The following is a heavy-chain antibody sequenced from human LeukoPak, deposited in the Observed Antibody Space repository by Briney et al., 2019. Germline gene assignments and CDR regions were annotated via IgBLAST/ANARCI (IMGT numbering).Heavy chain of an antibody. Sequence: SETLSLTYTVSGGSISSYYWSWIRQPPGKGLEWIGYIYYSGSTNYNPSLKSRVTISVDTSKNQFSLKLSSVTAADTAVYYCARDSGGVWFADLLPPDFWGQGTLVTVSS. V-gene: IGHV4-59*12. J-gene: IGHJ4*02. CDR3: ARDSGGVWFADLLPPDF. CDR1: GGSISSYY. CDR2: IYYSGST. D-gene: IGHD3-10*01.